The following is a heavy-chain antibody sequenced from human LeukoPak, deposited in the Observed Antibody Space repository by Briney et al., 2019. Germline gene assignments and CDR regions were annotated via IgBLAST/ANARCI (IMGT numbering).Heavy chain of an antibody. D-gene: IGHD3-10*01. CDR2: ISAYNGNT. Sequence: ASVKVSCKASGYTFTSYGISWVRQAPGQGLEWMGWISAYNGNTNYAQKLQGRVTMTTDTSTSTAYMELRSLRSDDTAVYYCARGPMVRGVIIGEDYWGQGTLVTVSS. V-gene: IGHV1-18*01. CDR1: GYTFTSYG. J-gene: IGHJ4*02. CDR3: ARGPMVRGVIIGEDY.